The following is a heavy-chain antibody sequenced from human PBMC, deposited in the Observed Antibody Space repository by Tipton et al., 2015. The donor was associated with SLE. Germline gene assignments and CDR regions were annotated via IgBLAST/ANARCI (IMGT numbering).Heavy chain of an antibody. CDR3: ARNPITMVRGVIPGAFDI. V-gene: IGHV4-31*03. J-gene: IGHJ3*02. Sequence: TLSLTCTVSGGSISSRGSYWSWIRQHPGKGLEWIGYIYTSGSTNYNPSLKSRVTISVDTSKNQFSLKLSSVTAADTAVYYCARNPITMVRGVIPGAFDIWGQGTMVTVSS. CDR2: IYTSGST. CDR1: GGSISSRGSY. D-gene: IGHD3-10*01.